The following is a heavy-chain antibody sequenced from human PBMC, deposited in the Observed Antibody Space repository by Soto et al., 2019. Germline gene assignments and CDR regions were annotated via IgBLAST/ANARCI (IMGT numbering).Heavy chain of an antibody. V-gene: IGHV1-2*02. CDR1: GYTFTDYY. CDR3: ARRKGDYYDSSGYHYYFDY. CDR2: INPNSGGT. D-gene: IGHD3-22*01. Sequence: ASVEVSCKASGYTFTDYYVRWVRRAPGQGLEWMGWINPNSGGTNSAQKFQGRVTMTRDTSISTAYMELSRLRSDDTAVYYCARRKGDYYDSSGYHYYFDYWGQGTLVTVSS. J-gene: IGHJ4*02.